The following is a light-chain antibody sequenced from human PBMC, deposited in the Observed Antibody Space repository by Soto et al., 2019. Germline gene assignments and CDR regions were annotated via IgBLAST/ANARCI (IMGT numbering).Light chain of an antibody. J-gene: IGKJ5*01. CDR1: ESVSRY. CDR3: QQRSNLPPT. CDR2: DAS. V-gene: IGKV3-11*01. Sequence: EVVLTQSPATLSLSPGERATLSCRASESVSRYLAWYRQIPGQAPRLLIYDASNRATGVPDRFSGGGSGTDFTLTISSLEPEDFALYYCQQRSNLPPTFGQGTRVEIK.